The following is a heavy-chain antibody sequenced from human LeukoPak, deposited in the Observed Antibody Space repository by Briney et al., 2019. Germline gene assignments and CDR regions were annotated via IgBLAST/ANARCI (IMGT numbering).Heavy chain of an antibody. CDR1: GFTFDDYA. V-gene: IGHV3-43D*03. D-gene: IGHD6-13*01. CDR3: AKDIRGSTSWYGLDY. J-gene: IGHJ4*02. CDR2: ISWDGGST. Sequence: PGGSLRLSCAASGFTFDDYAMHWVRQAPGKGLERVSLISWDGGSTYYADSVKGRFTISRDNSKNSLFLQMNSLRAEDTALYFCAKDIRGSTSWYGLDYWGQGTLVTVSS.